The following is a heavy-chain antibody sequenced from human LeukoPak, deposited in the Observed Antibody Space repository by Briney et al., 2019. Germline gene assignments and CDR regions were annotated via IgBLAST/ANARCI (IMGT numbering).Heavy chain of an antibody. D-gene: IGHD3-3*01. CDR1: GGSFSGYY. J-gene: IGHJ4*02. CDR2: INHSGST. Sequence: SSETLSLTCGVYGGSFSGYYWSWIRPPPGKGLEWIGEINHSGSTNYNPSLKSRVTISVDTSKNQFSLKLSSVTAADTAVYYCVTWGSIFGVTYFDYWGQGALVTVSS. CDR3: VTWGSIFGVTYFDY. V-gene: IGHV4-34*01.